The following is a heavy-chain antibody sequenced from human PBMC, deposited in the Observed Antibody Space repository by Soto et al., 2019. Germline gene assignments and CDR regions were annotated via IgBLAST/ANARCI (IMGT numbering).Heavy chain of an antibody. Sequence: GWSLRLSCAASGFTFSSYGMHWVRQAPGKGLEWVAVISYDGSNKYYADSVKGRFTISRDNSKNTLYLQMNSLRAEDTAVYFCERDTPYDYVWGSYRSEPDYWGQGTLVTVSA. CDR1: GFTFSSYG. J-gene: IGHJ4*02. D-gene: IGHD3-16*02. V-gene: IGHV3-30*03. CDR2: ISYDGSNK. CDR3: ERDTPYDYVWGSYRSEPDY.